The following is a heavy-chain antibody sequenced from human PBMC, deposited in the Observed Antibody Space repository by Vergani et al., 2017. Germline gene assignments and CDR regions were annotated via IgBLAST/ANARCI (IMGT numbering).Heavy chain of an antibody. V-gene: IGHV3-11*04. CDR1: GFKFSDHY. Sequence: LEESGGGSVKPGGSLRLSCAASGFKFSDHYMSWIRPAPGKGLEWVSHISPGASTVSYTDSVTGRFTVSRDNDNNSLTLDMTTLRVEDTAVYYCAKNPGISTPRHDYAMDVWGQGTTVTVSS. J-gene: IGHJ6*02. CDR2: ISPGASTV. CDR3: AKNPGISTPRHDYAMDV. D-gene: IGHD3-10*01.